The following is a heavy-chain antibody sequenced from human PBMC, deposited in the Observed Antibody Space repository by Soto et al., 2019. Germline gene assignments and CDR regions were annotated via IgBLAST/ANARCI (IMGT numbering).Heavy chain of an antibody. CDR1: GGSISSSNW. CDR3: ASMEANSVG. J-gene: IGHJ4*02. Sequence: QVQLQESGPGLVKPSGTLSLTCAVSGGSISSSNWWSWVRPPPGKGLEWIGEIYHSGITNYNTSLKSRVNISVDKSKNQFSLKLSCVTAADTAVYYCASMEANSVGWGQGTLVTVSS. V-gene: IGHV4-4*02. CDR2: IYHSGIT. D-gene: IGHD2-15*01.